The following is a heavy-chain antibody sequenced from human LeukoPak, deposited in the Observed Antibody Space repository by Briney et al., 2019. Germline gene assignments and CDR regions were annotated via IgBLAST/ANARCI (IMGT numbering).Heavy chain of an antibody. J-gene: IGHJ4*02. CDR3: ARALYNTGWYPDYFDS. V-gene: IGHV3-7*01. CDR1: GFTFSSYW. CDR2: IKRDGSDK. Sequence: GGSLRLSCAASGFTFSSYWMTWVRQAPGKGLEWVANIKRDGSDKYYVGSVDGRFTISRDNAQNSLYLQMSSLRAEDTAIYCARALYNTGWYPDYFDSWGQGTLVTVSS. D-gene: IGHD6-19*01.